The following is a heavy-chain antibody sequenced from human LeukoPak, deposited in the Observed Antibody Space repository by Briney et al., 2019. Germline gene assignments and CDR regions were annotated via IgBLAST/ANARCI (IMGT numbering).Heavy chain of an antibody. Sequence: KPSETLSLXCTVSGGSISSSSYYWGWIRPPPGKGLEWIGSIYYSGITYYNPSLKSRVTISVDTSKNQFSLKLSSVPAADTAVYYCARLGYSYGQVDYWGQGTLVTVSS. CDR1: GGSISSSSYY. D-gene: IGHD5-18*01. V-gene: IGHV4-39*01. CDR2: IYYSGIT. J-gene: IGHJ4*02. CDR3: ARLGYSYGQVDY.